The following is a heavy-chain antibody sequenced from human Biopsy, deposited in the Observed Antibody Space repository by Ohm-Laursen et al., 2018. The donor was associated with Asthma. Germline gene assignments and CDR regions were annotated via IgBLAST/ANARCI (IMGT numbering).Heavy chain of an antibody. Sequence: GSLRLSCAATGFTVTTHYMSWVRQAPGKGLEWESVIYSGGSTYYADSVKGRFTISRDSSKNTLFLQMDSLRAEDTAVYYCARQPIAEPGTTFYYYYGMDVWGQGTTVTVSS. CDR2: IYSGGST. V-gene: IGHV3-53*01. D-gene: IGHD6-13*01. CDR3: ARQPIAEPGTTFYYYYGMDV. CDR1: GFTVTTHY. J-gene: IGHJ6*02.